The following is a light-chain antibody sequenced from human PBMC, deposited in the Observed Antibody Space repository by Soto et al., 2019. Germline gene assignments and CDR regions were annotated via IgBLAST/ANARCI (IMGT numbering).Light chain of an antibody. V-gene: IGLV6-57*04. CDR3: QSYDSSNVV. Sequence: NFMLTQPHSVSESPGKTVTISCTRSSGSIASNYVQWYQQRPGSAPTTVIYEDNQRPSGVPDRFSGSIDSSSNSASLTISGLMTEDEADSYCQSYDSSNVVFGGGTKLTVL. CDR1: SGSIASNY. CDR2: EDN. J-gene: IGLJ2*01.